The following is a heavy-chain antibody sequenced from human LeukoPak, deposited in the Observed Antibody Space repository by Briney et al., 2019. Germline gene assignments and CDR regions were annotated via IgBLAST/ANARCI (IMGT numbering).Heavy chain of an antibody. CDR3: ARDPYSGSYSDYYYYMDV. CDR2: ITSSGSYI. CDR1: AFTFSNYN. J-gene: IGHJ6*03. V-gene: IGHV3-21*01. Sequence: GGSLRLSCAASAFTFSNYNMNWVRQTPGKGLEWVSSITSSGSYIYYADSVKGRFTISRDNAKNSLYLQLNSLRAEDTAVYYCARDPYSGSYSDYYYYMDVWGKGTTVTVSS. D-gene: IGHD1-26*01.